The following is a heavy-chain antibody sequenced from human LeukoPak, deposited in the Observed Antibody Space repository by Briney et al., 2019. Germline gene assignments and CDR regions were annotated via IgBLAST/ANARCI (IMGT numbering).Heavy chain of an antibody. CDR2: VHHSGRT. V-gene: IGHV4-39*07. CDR3: ARDHLANLASRLFDP. J-gene: IGHJ5*02. CDR1: GGSISSSSYY. Sequence: SETLSLTCTVSGGSISSSSYYWGWIRQPPGKGLEWIGSVHHSGRTYYNPSLKSRVTISVDTSKNQFSLKLNSVTAADTAVYYCARDHLANLASRLFDPWGQGSLVTVSS. D-gene: IGHD3-3*01.